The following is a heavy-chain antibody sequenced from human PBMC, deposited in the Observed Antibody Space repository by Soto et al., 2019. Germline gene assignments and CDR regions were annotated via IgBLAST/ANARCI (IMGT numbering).Heavy chain of an antibody. CDR2: VYSSGGT. Sequence: SETLSLTCVVSGGSVTSYYWTWIRQPAGKGLEWIGRVYSSGGTHYSPSLKSRVIISLDTSKNQFSLRLLSVTDADTAVYFCARGQRFSDWFDPWGQGTLVTVSS. D-gene: IGHD3-3*01. J-gene: IGHJ5*02. CDR3: ARGQRFSDWFDP. V-gene: IGHV4-4*07. CDR1: GGSVTSYY.